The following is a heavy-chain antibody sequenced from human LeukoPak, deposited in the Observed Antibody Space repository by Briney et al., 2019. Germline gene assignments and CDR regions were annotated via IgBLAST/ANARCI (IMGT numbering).Heavy chain of an antibody. D-gene: IGHD2-2*01. J-gene: IGHJ4*02. V-gene: IGHV3-23*01. CDR3: AKGVDGSRYYFDY. CDR2: ISGGGETT. Sequence: GGSLRLSCAASGFTFNNYAMNWVRQAPGKGLEWVSSISGGGETTYYADSAKGRLTISRDNSKNTLYLQMNSLRAEDTAVYYCAKGVDGSRYYFDYWGQGTLVTVSS. CDR1: GFTFNNYA.